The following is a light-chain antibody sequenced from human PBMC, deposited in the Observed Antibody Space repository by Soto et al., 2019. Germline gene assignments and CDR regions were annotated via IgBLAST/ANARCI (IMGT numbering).Light chain of an antibody. CDR3: QQYETFSGT. V-gene: IGKV1-5*01. CDR1: QSMSGW. J-gene: IGKJ1*01. Sequence: DIQLTQSPSFLSASVGDRVTVTCRASQSMSGWLAWYQQKPGDAPKLLLYDASALPRGVPSRFSGSGSGTKFTLTIASLQPDDFATYYCQQYETFSGTFGPGTKVDIK. CDR2: DAS.